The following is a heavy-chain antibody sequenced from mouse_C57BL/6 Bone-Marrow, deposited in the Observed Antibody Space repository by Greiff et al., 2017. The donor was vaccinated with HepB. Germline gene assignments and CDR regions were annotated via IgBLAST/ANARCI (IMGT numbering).Heavy chain of an antibody. CDR3: ARGVLRAMDY. V-gene: IGHV1-61*01. D-gene: IGHD3-2*02. CDR1: GYTFTSYW. CDR2: IYPSDSET. J-gene: IGHJ4*01. Sequence: QVQLQQPGAELVRPGSSVKLSCKASGYTFTSYWMDWVKQRPGQGLEWNGNIYPSDSETHYNQKFKDKATLTVDKSSSTAYMQLSSLTSEYSAVYYCARGVLRAMDYWGQGTSVTVSS.